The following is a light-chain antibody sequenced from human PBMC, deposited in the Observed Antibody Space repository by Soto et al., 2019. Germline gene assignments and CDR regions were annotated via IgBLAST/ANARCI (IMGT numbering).Light chain of an antibody. CDR1: QSVSNN. J-gene: IGKJ1*01. CDR3: QQYNNWWT. Sequence: EIVMTQSPATLSVSPGERATLSCRASQSVSNNLAWYQKKPGQAPRLLIYGASTRATGIPARFSGGGSGTECTLTISRLQSEDFAVYYCQQYNNWWTFGQGTRVEIK. V-gene: IGKV3-15*01. CDR2: GAS.